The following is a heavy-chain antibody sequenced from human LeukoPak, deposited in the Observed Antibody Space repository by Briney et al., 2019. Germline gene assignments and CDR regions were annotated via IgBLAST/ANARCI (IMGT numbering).Heavy chain of an antibody. CDR2: ISGSGGST. CDR1: GFTFSSYA. V-gene: IGHV3-23*01. J-gene: IGHJ6*03. Sequence: PGGSLRLSCAASGFTFSSYAMSWVRQAPGKGLEWVSAISGSGGSTYYADSVKGRFTISRDNSKNTLYLQMNSLRAEDTAVYYCAKQRSAWYARSYYMDVWGKGTTVTVSS. CDR3: AKQRSAWYARSYYMDV. D-gene: IGHD6-19*01.